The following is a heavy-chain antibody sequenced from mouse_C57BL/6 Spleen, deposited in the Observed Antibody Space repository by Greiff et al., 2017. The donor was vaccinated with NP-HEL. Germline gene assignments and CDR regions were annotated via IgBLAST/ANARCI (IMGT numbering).Heavy chain of an antibody. D-gene: IGHD2-5*01. J-gene: IGHJ4*01. Sequence: DVQLQESGPGMVKPSQSLSLTCTVTGYSITSGYDWHWIRHFPGNKLEWMGYISYSGSTNYNPSLKSRISITHDTSKNHFFLKLNSVTTEDTATYYCARGGYSNLGYAMDYWGQGTSVTVSS. CDR2: ISYSGST. CDR1: GYSITSGYD. V-gene: IGHV3-1*01. CDR3: ARGGYSNLGYAMDY.